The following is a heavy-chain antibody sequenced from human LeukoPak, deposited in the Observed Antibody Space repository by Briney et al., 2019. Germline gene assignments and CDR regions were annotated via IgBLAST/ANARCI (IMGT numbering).Heavy chain of an antibody. CDR2: INHSGST. CDR1: GGSFSGYY. J-gene: IGHJ4*02. V-gene: IGHV4-34*01. Sequence: SETLSLTCAVYGGSFSGYYWSWIRQPPGKGLEWIGEINHSGSTNYNPSLKSRVTISVDTSKNQFSLKLSSVTAADTAVYYCARGLDTAVARLFDYWGQGTPVTVSS. CDR3: ARGLDTAVARLFDY. D-gene: IGHD5-18*01.